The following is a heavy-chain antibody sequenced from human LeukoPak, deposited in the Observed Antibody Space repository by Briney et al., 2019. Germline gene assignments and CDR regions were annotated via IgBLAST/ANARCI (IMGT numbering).Heavy chain of an antibody. CDR3: ARHVKYYDFWSGSVPDWFDP. CDR2: IYYSGST. V-gene: IGHV4-39*01. J-gene: IGHJ5*02. Sequence: SETLSLTCAVSGGSISSGGYYWGWIRQPPGKGLEWIGSIYYSGSTYYNPSLKSRVTISVDTSKNQFSLKLSSVTAADTAVYYCARHVKYYDFWSGSVPDWFDPWGQGTLVTVSS. D-gene: IGHD3-3*01. CDR1: GGSISSGGYY.